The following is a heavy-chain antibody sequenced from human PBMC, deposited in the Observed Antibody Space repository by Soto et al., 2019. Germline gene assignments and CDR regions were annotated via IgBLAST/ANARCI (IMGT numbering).Heavy chain of an antibody. CDR1: GGSITTLY. J-gene: IGHJ6*03. CDR2: VYYTGST. CDR3: ARTVLGPDLLADSFVDYYYYMDV. V-gene: IGHV4-59*08. D-gene: IGHD3-9*01. Sequence: SETLSLTCSVSGGSITTLYWSWIWQPPGKGLEWIGYVYYTGSTSYNPSLKRWVTFSADSSRGQFSLRLNSVTAADTAVYYCARTVLGPDLLADSFVDYYYYMDVWGQGTTVTVSS.